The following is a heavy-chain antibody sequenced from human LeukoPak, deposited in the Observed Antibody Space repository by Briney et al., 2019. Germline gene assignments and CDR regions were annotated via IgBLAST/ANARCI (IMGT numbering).Heavy chain of an antibody. CDR2: ISNTGGTI. V-gene: IGHV3-11*01. CDR1: GFIFSDYY. CDR3: ARPANNWNFGYGLDV. D-gene: IGHD1-7*01. J-gene: IGHJ6*02. Sequence: GGSLRLSCVGSGFIFSDYYMNWIRQAPGKGLEWISYISNTGGTIIYADSVRGRFTISRDNAENALYLQMSSLRVEDTAVYYCARPANNWNFGYGLDVWGQGTTVAVSS.